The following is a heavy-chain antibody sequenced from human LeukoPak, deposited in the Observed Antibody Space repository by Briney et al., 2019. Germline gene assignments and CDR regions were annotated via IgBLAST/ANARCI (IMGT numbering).Heavy chain of an antibody. J-gene: IGHJ5*02. CDR3: ATSFSDYYGST. V-gene: IGHV3-66*02. Sequence: GGSLRLSCAASGFTVSSNYMSWVRQAPGKGLEWVSVIYSGGSTYYADSVKGRFTISRDNPKNTLYLQMNSLRAEDTAIYYCATSFSDYYGSTWGQGTLVTVSS. D-gene: IGHD3-10*01. CDR1: GFTVSSNY. CDR2: IYSGGST.